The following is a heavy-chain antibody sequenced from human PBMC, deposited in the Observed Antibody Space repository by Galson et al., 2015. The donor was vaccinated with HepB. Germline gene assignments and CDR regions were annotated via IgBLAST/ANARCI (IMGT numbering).Heavy chain of an antibody. Sequence: SLRLSCAASGFTFSSYSLNWVRQAPGKGLEWVSSISNSGRYRYYADSVKGRFTISRDNAKISVYLQMNSLRPDDTAVYYCARQTGWAGTPPDFWGQGTLVTVAS. CDR3: ARQTGWAGTPPDF. CDR2: ISNSGRYR. V-gene: IGHV3-21*04. D-gene: IGHD1-1*01. J-gene: IGHJ4*02. CDR1: GFTFSSYS.